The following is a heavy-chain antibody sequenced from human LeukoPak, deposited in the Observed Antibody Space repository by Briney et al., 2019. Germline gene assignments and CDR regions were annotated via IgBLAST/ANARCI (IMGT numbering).Heavy chain of an antibody. V-gene: IGHV3-74*01. CDR1: GFTFSSYW. Sequence: HAGGSLRLSCAASGFTFSSYWMNWVRQAPGKGLVWVSRIASDGSSTTYADSVKGRFSISRDNAKNTLYLQMNSLRVEDTAVYYCARGDRSGYDRWGQGTLVTVSS. CDR3: ARGDRSGYDR. D-gene: IGHD5-12*01. J-gene: IGHJ4*02. CDR2: IASDGSST.